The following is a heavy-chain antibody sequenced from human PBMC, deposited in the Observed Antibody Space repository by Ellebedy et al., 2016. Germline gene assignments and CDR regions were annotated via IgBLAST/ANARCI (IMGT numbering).Heavy chain of an antibody. CDR3: AKVRGPRDYYYYGMDV. CDR1: GFIVSRNY. Sequence: GGSLRLXXAASGFIVSRNYMSWVRQAPGKGLEWVSILYSGANTYYADSVKGRFTISRDESENTLYLQMNSLTAEDTAVYYCAKVRGPRDYYYYGMDVWGRGTTVTVSS. D-gene: IGHD3-10*01. V-gene: IGHV3-53*01. CDR2: LYSGANT. J-gene: IGHJ6*02.